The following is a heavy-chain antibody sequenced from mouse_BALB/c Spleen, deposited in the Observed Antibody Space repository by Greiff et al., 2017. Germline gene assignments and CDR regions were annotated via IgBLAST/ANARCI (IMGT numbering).Heavy chain of an antibody. V-gene: IGHV5-6*01. Sequence: EVKLMESGGDLVKPGGSLKLSCAASGFTFSSYGMSWVRQTPDKRLEWVATISSGGNYTYYPDSVKGRFTISRDNAKNTLYLQMSSLKSEDTAMYYCARLGYGNRYFDYWGQGTTLTVSS. J-gene: IGHJ2*01. CDR1: GFTFSSYG. CDR2: ISSGGNYT. D-gene: IGHD2-1*01. CDR3: ARLGYGNRYFDY.